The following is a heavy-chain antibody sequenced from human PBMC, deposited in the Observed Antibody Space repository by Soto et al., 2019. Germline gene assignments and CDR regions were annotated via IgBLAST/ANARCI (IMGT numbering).Heavy chain of an antibody. Sequence: GGSLRLSCTTSGFTFGDYAMSWFRQAPGKGLEWVGFIRSKAYGGTTEYAASVKVRFTISRDDSKSIAYLQMNSLKTEDTAVYYCTRDAEAGYYYYYMDVWGKGTTVTVSS. V-gene: IGHV3-49*03. CDR1: GFTFGDYA. J-gene: IGHJ6*03. CDR3: TRDAEAGYYYYYMDV. CDR2: IRSKAYGGTT.